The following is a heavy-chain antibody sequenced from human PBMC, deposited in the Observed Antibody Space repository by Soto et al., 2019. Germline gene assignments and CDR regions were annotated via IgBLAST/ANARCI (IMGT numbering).Heavy chain of an antibody. J-gene: IGHJ4*02. D-gene: IGHD6-6*01. CDR2: IIPIFGTA. Sequence: SVKVSCKASGGTFSSYAISWVRQAPGQGLEWMGGIIPIFGTANYAQKFQGRVTITADESTSTAYMELSSLRSEDTAVYYCARGVPSIAAPYYFDYWGQGTLVTV. V-gene: IGHV1-69*13. CDR3: ARGVPSIAAPYYFDY. CDR1: GGTFSSYA.